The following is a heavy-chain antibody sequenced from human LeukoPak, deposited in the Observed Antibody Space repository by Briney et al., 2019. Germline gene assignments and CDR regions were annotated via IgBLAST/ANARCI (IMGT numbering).Heavy chain of an antibody. CDR2: INWNGGST. J-gene: IGHJ6*02. V-gene: IGHV3-20*01. CDR3: ARDMGRNYYYGMDV. CDR1: GFTFDDYG. D-gene: IGHD3-16*01. Sequence: GGSLRLSCAASGFTFDDYGMSWVRQAPGKGLECVSGINWNGGSTGYADSVKGRFTISRDNAKNSLYLQMNSLRAEDTALYHCARDMGRNYYYGMDVWGQGTTVTVSS.